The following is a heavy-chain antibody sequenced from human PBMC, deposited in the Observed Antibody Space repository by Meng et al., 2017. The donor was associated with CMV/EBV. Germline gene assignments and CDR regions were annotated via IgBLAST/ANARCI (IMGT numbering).Heavy chain of an antibody. CDR3: ARAVAGNFDY. D-gene: IGHD6-19*01. Sequence: GESLKISCAASGFTFSSYSMNWVRQAPGKGLEWVSSISSSNSYIYYADSVKGRFTISRDNAKNSLYLQMNSLRAEDTAVYYCARAVAGNFDYWGQGTLVTVSS. V-gene: IGHV3-21*01. CDR1: GFTFSSYS. J-gene: IGHJ4*02. CDR2: ISSSNSYI.